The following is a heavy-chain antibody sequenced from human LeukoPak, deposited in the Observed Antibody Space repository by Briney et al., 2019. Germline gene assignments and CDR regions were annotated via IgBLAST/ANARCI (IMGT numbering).Heavy chain of an antibody. V-gene: IGHV3-43*02. CDR2: ISGDGAST. Sequence: PGGSLRLSCAASGFAFSDYAMHWVRQTPGQGREWHSLISGDGASTDYVESLQGRVAISRDNSKNSLSLQMNSLRAEDTALYYCAKDVDDFGDYVLDHWGQGTLVTVSS. CDR3: AKDVDDFGDYVLDH. CDR1: GFAFSDYA. D-gene: IGHD4-17*01. J-gene: IGHJ4*02.